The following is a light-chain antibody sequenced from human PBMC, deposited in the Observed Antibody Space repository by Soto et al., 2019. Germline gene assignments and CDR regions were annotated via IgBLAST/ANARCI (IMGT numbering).Light chain of an antibody. CDR2: DAS. V-gene: IGKV1-5*01. Sequence: DIQMTQSPSTLSASVGDRVTITCRASQSISGWLAWYQQKPGKAPKLLIFDASSLESGVPSRFSGSVSGTEFTLTISSLQPDDFATYYCQHYNSYSPVFGQGTKVDIK. CDR3: QHYNSYSPV. CDR1: QSISGW. J-gene: IGKJ1*01.